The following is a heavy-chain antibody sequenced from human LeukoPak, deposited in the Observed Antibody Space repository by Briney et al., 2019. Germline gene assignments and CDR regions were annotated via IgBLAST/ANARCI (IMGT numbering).Heavy chain of an antibody. Sequence: PGGSLRLSCAASGFTFSSYAMSWVRQAPGKGLEWVSAVSGSGGSTYYADSVKGRFTISRDNSKNTLYLQMNSLRAEDTAVYYCAKGRDYYGSGSYPPIDYWGQGTLVTVSS. CDR1: GFTFSSYA. CDR2: VSGSGGST. V-gene: IGHV3-23*01. J-gene: IGHJ4*02. CDR3: AKGRDYYGSGSYPPIDY. D-gene: IGHD3-10*01.